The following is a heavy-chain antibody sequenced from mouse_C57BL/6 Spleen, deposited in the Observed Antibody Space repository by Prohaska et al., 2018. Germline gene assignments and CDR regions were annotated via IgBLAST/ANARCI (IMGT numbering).Heavy chain of an antibody. CDR3: ALYDYGRMDY. Sequence: QVQLQQPGAELVKPGASVKLSCKASGYTFTSYWMQWVKQRPGQGLEWIGEIDPSDSYTNYNQKFKGKATLTVDTSSSTAYMQLSSLTSEDSAVYYCALYDYGRMDYWGQGTSVTVSS. CDR1: GYTFTSYW. CDR2: IDPSDSYT. V-gene: IGHV1-50*01. J-gene: IGHJ4*01. D-gene: IGHD2-4*01.